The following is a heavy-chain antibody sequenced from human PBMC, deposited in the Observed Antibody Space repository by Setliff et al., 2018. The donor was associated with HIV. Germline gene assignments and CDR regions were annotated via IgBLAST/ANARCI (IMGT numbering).Heavy chain of an antibody. CDR1: GYTFTSYA. CDR2: INAGNGNT. J-gene: IGHJ4*02. V-gene: IGHV1-3*01. CDR3: AYSRQNQQWLGSFDY. D-gene: IGHD6-19*01. Sequence: ASVKVSCKASGYTFTSYAMHWVRQAPGQRLEWMGWINAGNGNTKYSQKFQGRVTITRDTSASTAYMELSSLRSEDTAVYYCAYSRQNQQWLGSFDYWGQGTLVTVSS.